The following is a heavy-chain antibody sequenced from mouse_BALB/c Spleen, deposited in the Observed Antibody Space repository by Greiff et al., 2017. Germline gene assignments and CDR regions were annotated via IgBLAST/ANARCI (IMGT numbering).Heavy chain of an antibody. J-gene: IGHJ4*01. CDR1: GFNIKDTY. CDR2: IDPANGNT. CDR3: AREGYDGYYDAMDY. Sequence: VQLKESGAELVKPGASVKLSCTASGFNIKDTYMHWVKQRPEQGLEWIGRIDPANGNTKYDPKFQGKATITADTSSNTAYLQLSSLTSEDTAVYYCAREGYDGYYDAMDYWGQGTSVTVSS. D-gene: IGHD2-3*01. V-gene: IGHV14-3*02.